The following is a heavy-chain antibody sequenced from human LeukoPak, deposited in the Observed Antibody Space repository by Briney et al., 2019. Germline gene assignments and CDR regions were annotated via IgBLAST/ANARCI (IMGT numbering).Heavy chain of an antibody. CDR2: ISGSGGST. J-gene: IGHJ4*02. CDR3: AKSLVGATMD. D-gene: IGHD1-26*01. CDR1: GFTFSNYW. V-gene: IGHV3-23*01. Sequence: GGSLRLSCAASGFTFSNYWMHWVRQAPGKGLEWVSAISGSGGSTYYADSVKGRFTISRDNSKNTLYLQMNSLRAEDTAVYYCAKSLVGATMDWGQGTLVTVSS.